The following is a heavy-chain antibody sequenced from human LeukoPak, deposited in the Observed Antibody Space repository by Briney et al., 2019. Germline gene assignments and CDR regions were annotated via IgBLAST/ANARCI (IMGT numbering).Heavy chain of an antibody. V-gene: IGHV1-8*01. CDR3: ARGRLSDDLEWLLPVPFDP. D-gene: IGHD3-3*01. CDR2: MNPNSGNT. Sequence: GASVKVSCKASGYTLTSYDINWVRQATGQGLEWMGWMNPNSGNTGYAQKFQGRVTMTRNTSISAAYMELSSLRSEDTAVYYCARGRLSDDLEWLLPVPFDPWGQGTLVTVSS. J-gene: IGHJ5*02. CDR1: GYTLTSYD.